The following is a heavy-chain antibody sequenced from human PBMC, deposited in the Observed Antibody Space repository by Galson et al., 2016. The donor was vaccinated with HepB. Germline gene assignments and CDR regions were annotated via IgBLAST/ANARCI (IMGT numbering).Heavy chain of an antibody. CDR2: IYWDEEK. Sequence: PALVNPTQTLTLTCSFSGFSLNTDGMCVTWIRQPPGKALEWLARIYWDEEKRYSVSLKTRLTISKDASRNLVVLTLTNMDPVDTATYYCARTRGPTKGIDFWGQGTLVTVSS. J-gene: IGHJ4*02. CDR1: GFSLNTDGMC. CDR3: ARTRGPTKGIDF. D-gene: IGHD2-8*01. V-gene: IGHV2-70*11.